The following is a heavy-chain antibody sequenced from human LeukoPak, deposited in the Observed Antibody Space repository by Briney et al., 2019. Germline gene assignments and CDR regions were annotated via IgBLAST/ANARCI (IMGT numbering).Heavy chain of an antibody. V-gene: IGHV4-61*02. Sequence: PSETLSLTCTVSGGSISGGSYYWSWIRQPAGKGLEWIGRIYTSGSTNYNPSLKSRVTISVDTSKNQFSLKLSSVTAADTAVYYCARDLIVVVPAAHDYYYYYYMDVWGKGTTVTVSS. CDR2: IYTSGST. J-gene: IGHJ6*03. CDR1: GGSISGGSYY. CDR3: ARDLIVVVPAAHDYYYYYYMDV. D-gene: IGHD2-2*01.